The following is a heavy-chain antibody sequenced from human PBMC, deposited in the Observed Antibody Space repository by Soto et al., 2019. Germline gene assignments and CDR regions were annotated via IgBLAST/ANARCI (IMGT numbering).Heavy chain of an antibody. CDR2: INHSGST. J-gene: IGHJ4*02. Sequence: SETLSLTCAVYGGSFSGYYWSWIRQPPGKGLEWIGEINHSGSTNYNPSLKSRVTISVDTSKNQFSLKLSSVTAADTAVYYYSSSGYYVFDSWGQGTLVTVSS. V-gene: IGHV4-34*01. D-gene: IGHD3-22*01. CDR1: GGSFSGYY. CDR3: SSSGYYVFDS.